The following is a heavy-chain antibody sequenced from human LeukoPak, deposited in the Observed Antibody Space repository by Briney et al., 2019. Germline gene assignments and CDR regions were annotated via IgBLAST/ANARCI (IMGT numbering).Heavy chain of an antibody. Sequence: GGFLRLSCAASGFTFSSYGMHWVRQAPGKGLEWVAVISYDGSNKYYADSVKGRFTISRDNSKDTLYLQMNSLRAEDTAVYYCAKGPDIVATAYAFDIWGQGTMVTVSS. CDR1: GFTFSSYG. CDR3: AKGPDIVATAYAFDI. D-gene: IGHD5-12*01. J-gene: IGHJ3*02. CDR2: ISYDGSNK. V-gene: IGHV3-30*18.